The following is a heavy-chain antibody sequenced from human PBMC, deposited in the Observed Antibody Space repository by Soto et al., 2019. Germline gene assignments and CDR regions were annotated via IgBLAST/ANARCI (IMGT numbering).Heavy chain of an antibody. CDR3: ARKRWSDGGDY. V-gene: IGHV4-61*03. Sequence: PSETLSLTCTVSGGSVSSRTYYWSWVRQPPGKGLEWIAYTHYTGPTKYNPSLKSRVTISIDTSNNLFSLNLKSVSTADTAVYYCARKRWSDGGDYWGQGTLVTVSS. D-gene: IGHD3-3*01. CDR1: GGSVSSRTYY. CDR2: THYTGPT. J-gene: IGHJ4*02.